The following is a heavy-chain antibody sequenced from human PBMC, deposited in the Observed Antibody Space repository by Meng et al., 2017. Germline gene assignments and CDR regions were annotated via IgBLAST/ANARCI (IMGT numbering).Heavy chain of an antibody. CDR2: IYWDDDK. Sequence: QMSFKESGPTLVKPTQTLTLTCTFSVFSLSTSGVGVGWIPQPPGKALEWLALIYWDDDKRYSPSMKSRLTITKDTSKTQVVLTMTNMNPVDTATYYCAHCLYSSSCDYWGQGTLVTVSS. CDR3: AHCLYSSSCDY. D-gene: IGHD6-13*01. CDR1: VFSLSTSGVG. V-gene: IGHV2-5*02. J-gene: IGHJ4*02.